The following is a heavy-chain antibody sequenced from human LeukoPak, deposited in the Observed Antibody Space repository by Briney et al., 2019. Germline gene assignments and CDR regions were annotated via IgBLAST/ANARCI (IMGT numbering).Heavy chain of an antibody. V-gene: IGHV4-59*01. CDR3: ARAQLNLVVDFSMDV. CDR2: ISYSGST. CDR1: GGSISTYY. J-gene: IGHJ6*02. D-gene: IGHD2-2*01. Sequence: SETLSLTCTVSGGSISTYYWTWIRQPPGKGLEWIGYISYSGSTNYNPSLKSRVTFSVDTSKSQFSLKLSSVTAADSAVYHCARAQLNLVVDFSMDVWGQGTTVTVSS.